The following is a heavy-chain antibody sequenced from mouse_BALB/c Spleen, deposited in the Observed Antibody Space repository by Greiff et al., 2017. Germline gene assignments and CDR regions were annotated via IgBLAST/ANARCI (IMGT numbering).Heavy chain of an antibody. Sequence: EVMLVESGGGLVKPGGSLKLSCAASGFTFSSYAMSWVRQTPEKRLEWVASISSGGSTYYPDSVKGRFTISRDNARNILYLQMSSLRSEDTAMYYCARGRITTVVEGNYYAMDYWGQGTSVTVSS. V-gene: IGHV5-6-5*01. D-gene: IGHD1-1*01. CDR1: GFTFSSYA. CDR2: ISSGGST. CDR3: ARGRITTVVEGNYYAMDY. J-gene: IGHJ4*01.